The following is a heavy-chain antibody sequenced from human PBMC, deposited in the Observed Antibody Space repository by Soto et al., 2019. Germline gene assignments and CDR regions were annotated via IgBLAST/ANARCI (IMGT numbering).Heavy chain of an antibody. V-gene: IGHV1-69*12. D-gene: IGHD3-22*01. CDR1: GGTFSSYA. Sequence: QVQLVQSGAEVKKPGSSVKVSCKASGGTFSSYAISWVRQAPGQGLEWMGEIIPIFGTANYAQKFQGRVTITADESTSTAYMEVSSLRSEDTAVYYCARDRGHSSGYYPYWCDPWGQGTLVSVSS. J-gene: IGHJ5*02. CDR2: IIPIFGTA. CDR3: ARDRGHSSGYYPYWCDP.